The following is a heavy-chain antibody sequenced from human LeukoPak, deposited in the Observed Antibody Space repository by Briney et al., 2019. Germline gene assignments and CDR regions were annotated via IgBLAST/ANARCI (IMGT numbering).Heavy chain of an antibody. CDR3: AKDQDYYDIGLAFDI. V-gene: IGHV3-30*02. Sequence: PGGSLRLSCAASGFTFSSYGMHWVRQAPGKGLEWMAFIRSDGSNKYYADSVKGRFTISRDNSKNTLYLQMNSLRAEDTAVYYCAKDQDYYDIGLAFDIWGQGTMVTVSS. CDR2: IRSDGSNK. CDR1: GFTFSSYG. J-gene: IGHJ3*02. D-gene: IGHD3-22*01.